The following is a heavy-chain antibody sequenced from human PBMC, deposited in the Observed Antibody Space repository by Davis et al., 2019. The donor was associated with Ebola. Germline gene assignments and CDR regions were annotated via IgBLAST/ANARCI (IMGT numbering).Heavy chain of an antibody. V-gene: IGHV3-66*01. CDR3: TRGGGSGSQRP. CDR2: IQSPVRI. CDR1: GFFVRNNY. Sequence: PGGSLRLSCTASGFFVRNNYMSWVRQAPGKGLEWVSLIQSPVRISYADSVKGRFPISSYDSNNILFLQMDSLRLEDTGFYYCTRGGGSGSQRPWGQGTLVTVSS. J-gene: IGHJ5*02. D-gene: IGHD3-10*01.